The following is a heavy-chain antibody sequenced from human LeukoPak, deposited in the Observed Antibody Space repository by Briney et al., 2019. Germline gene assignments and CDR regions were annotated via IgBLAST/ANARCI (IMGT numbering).Heavy chain of an antibody. Sequence: SETLSLTCTVSGGSISSGDYYWSWIRQPPGKGLEWIGYIYYSGSTYYNPSLKSRVTISVDTSKIQFSLKLSSVTAADTAVYYCARGEVLRFLEWFDAFDIWGQGTMVTVSS. CDR1: GGSISSGDYY. CDR3: ARGEVLRFLEWFDAFDI. D-gene: IGHD3-3*01. CDR2: IYYSGST. V-gene: IGHV4-30-4*08. J-gene: IGHJ3*02.